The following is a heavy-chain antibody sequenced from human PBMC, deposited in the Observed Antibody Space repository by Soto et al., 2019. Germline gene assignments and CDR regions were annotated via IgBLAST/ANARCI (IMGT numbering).Heavy chain of an antibody. CDR3: ARENSSSSTEGAFDY. J-gene: IGHJ4*02. CDR1: GFTFSSYS. V-gene: IGHV3-21*01. D-gene: IGHD6-6*01. CDR2: ISSSSSYI. Sequence: GGSLRLSCAASGFTFSSYSMNWVRQAPGKGLEWVSSISSSSSYIYYADSVKGRFTISRDNAKNSLYLQMNSLRAEDTAVYYCARENSSSSTEGAFDYWGQGTLVTVSS.